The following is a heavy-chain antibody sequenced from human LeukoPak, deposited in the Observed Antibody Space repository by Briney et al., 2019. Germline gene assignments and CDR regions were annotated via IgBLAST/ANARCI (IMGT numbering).Heavy chain of an antibody. CDR1: GGTFSSYA. CDR2: IIPIFGTA. Sequence: ASVKVSCKASGGTFSSYAISWVRQAPGQGLEWMGRIIPIFGTANYAQKFQGRVTITTDESTSTAYMELSSLRSEDTAVYYCARVRYYDSSGYYYFDYRGQGTLVTVSS. V-gene: IGHV1-69*05. D-gene: IGHD3-22*01. J-gene: IGHJ4*02. CDR3: ARVRYYDSSGYYYFDY.